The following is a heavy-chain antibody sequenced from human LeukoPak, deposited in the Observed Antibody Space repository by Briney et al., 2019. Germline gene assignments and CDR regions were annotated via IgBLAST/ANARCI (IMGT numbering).Heavy chain of an antibody. CDR2: IIPIFGTA. CDR1: GGTFSSYA. Sequence: SVKVSCKASGGTFSSYAISWVRQAPGQGLEWMGGIIPIFGTANYAQKFQGRVTITADGSTSTAYMELSSLRSEDTAVYYCARYSSSCKWFDPWGQGTLVTVSS. CDR3: ARYSSSCKWFDP. J-gene: IGHJ5*02. D-gene: IGHD6-13*01. V-gene: IGHV1-69*13.